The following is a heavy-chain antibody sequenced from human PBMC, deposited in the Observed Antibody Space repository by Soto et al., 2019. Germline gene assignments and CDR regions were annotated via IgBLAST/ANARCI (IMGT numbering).Heavy chain of an antibody. V-gene: IGHV4-30-4*01. CDR3: ARYCSSTSCYVWFEY. CDR2: IYYSGST. J-gene: IGHJ4*02. Sequence: QVQLQESGPGLVKPSQTLSLTCTVSGGSISSGDYYWSWIRQPPGKGLEWIGYIYYSGSTYYNPSLKRRINRSVNTSKDHFSLKLSSVTAADTAVYYCARYCSSTSCYVWFEYWGQGTLVTVSS. CDR1: GGSISSGDYY. D-gene: IGHD2-2*01.